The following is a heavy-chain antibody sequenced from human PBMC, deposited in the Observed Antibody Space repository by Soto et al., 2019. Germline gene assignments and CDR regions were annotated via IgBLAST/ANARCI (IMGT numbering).Heavy chain of an antibody. CDR1: GYSFTSYW. CDR2: IYPGDSDT. D-gene: IGHD5-12*01. CDR3: ARHRLRDSYNSFDYYYYGMDV. V-gene: IGHV5-51*01. J-gene: IGHJ6*02. Sequence: GESLKISCKGSGYSFTSYWIGWVRQMPGKGLEWMGIIYPGDSDTRYSPSFQGQVTISADKSISTAYLQWSSLKASDTAMYYCARHRLRDSYNSFDYYYYGMDVWGQGTTVTGSS.